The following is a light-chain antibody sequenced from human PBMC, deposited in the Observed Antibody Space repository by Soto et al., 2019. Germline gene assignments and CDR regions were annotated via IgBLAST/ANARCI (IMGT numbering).Light chain of an antibody. CDR2: SNN. CDR1: SSNIGSNT. Sequence: QSVLAQPPSASGTPGQRVTISCSGSSSNIGSNTVSWYQHLPGTAPKLLIYSNNQRPSGVPDRFSGSKSGTSASLAISGLQSEDEADYDCAAWDDTLNGLYVFGTGTKVTVL. J-gene: IGLJ1*01. V-gene: IGLV1-44*01. CDR3: AAWDDTLNGLYV.